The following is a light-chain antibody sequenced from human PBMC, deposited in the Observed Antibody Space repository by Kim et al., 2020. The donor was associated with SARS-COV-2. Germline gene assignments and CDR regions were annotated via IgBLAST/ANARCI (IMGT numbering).Light chain of an antibody. CDR3: QAWDSSTVV. V-gene: IGLV3-1*01. CDR1: KLGDKY. J-gene: IGLJ2*01. Sequence: VSPGQTASITCSGDKLGDKYACWYQQKPGQSPVLVIYQDTKRPSGIPERFSGSNSGSTATLTISGTQAMDEADYYCQAWDSSTVVFGGGTKLTVL. CDR2: QDT.